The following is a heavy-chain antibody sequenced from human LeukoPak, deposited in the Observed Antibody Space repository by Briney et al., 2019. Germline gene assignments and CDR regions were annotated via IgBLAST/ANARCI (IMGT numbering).Heavy chain of an antibody. CDR2: IYTTGST. CDR1: GGSISTYY. J-gene: IGHJ4*02. Sequence: SETLSLTCTVSGGSISTYYCSWIRQPPGKGLEWIGYIYTTGSTNYIPSPKSRVTMSMDTSENQFSLKLSSVTAADTAVYYCARGFYGYNWFDNWGQGILVTVSS. V-gene: IGHV4-4*09. D-gene: IGHD5-24*01. CDR3: ARGFYGYNWFDN.